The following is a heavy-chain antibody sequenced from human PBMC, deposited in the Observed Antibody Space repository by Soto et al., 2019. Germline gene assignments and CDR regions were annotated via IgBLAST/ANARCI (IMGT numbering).Heavy chain of an antibody. CDR3: ARDRYSYYDFWSGSLPYYYYGMDV. Sequence: EVQLVESGGGLVQPGGSLRLSCAASGFTFSSYWMSWVRQAPGKGLEWVANIKQDGSEKYYVDSVKGRFTISRDNAKNSLYLQMNSLRAEDTAVYYCARDRYSYYDFWSGSLPYYYYGMDVWGQGTTVTVYS. V-gene: IGHV3-7*01. CDR1: GFTFSSYW. J-gene: IGHJ6*02. D-gene: IGHD3-3*01. CDR2: IKQDGSEK.